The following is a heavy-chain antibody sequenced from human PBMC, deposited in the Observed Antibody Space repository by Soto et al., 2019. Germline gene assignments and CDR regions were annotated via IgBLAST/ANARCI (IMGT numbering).Heavy chain of an antibody. CDR3: ARVAYSYGYPFDY. Sequence: SETLSLTCAVSGGSISSSNWWSWVRQPPGKGLEWIGEIYHSGNTNYNPSLKSRVTMSVDKSKNQFSLNLTSVTAADTAVYYCARVAYSYGYPFDYWGQGTLVTVSS. J-gene: IGHJ4*02. D-gene: IGHD5-18*01. CDR2: IYHSGNT. CDR1: GGSISSSNW. V-gene: IGHV4-4*02.